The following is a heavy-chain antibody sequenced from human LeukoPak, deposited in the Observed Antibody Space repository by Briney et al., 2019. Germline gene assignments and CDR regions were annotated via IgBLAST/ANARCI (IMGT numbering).Heavy chain of an antibody. CDR1: GYTFAIYG. V-gene: IGHV1-18*01. CDR3: ARDYCTRGGDCYKEDLFDP. D-gene: IGHD2-21*02. J-gene: IGHJ5*02. Sequence: GASVKVPCKASGYTFAIYGVSWVRQAPGQGLEWMAWISPYDGDTNYAQNFEGRVTMTTETSTSTAYMELRSLRSDDTAIYYCARDYCTRGGDCYKEDLFDPWGQGTLVTVSS. CDR2: ISPYDGDT.